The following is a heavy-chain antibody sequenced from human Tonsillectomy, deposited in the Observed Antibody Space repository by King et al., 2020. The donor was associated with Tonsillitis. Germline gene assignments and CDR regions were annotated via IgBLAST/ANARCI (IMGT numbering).Heavy chain of an antibody. CDR2: INPNSGGT. Sequence: VQLVESGAEVKKPGASVKVSCKASGYTFTDYYIHWVRQAPGQGLEGMGWINPNSGGTNYAQNFQGRVTMTRDTSISTAYMELSTLRSDDTAVYFCARDSYYDGSGYSDSWGQGTLLTVSS. CDR3: ARDSYYDGSGYSDS. V-gene: IGHV1-2*02. D-gene: IGHD3-22*01. J-gene: IGHJ4*02. CDR1: GYTFTDYY.